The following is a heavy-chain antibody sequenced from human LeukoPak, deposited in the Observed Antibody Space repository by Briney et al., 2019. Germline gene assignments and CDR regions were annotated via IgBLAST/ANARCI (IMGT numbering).Heavy chain of an antibody. CDR2: IYTSGSA. CDR1: GGSINSGSYY. CDR3: ARFSPSAGSWYFDL. V-gene: IGHV4-61*02. J-gene: IGHJ2*01. D-gene: IGHD6-13*01. Sequence: SQTLSLTCTVSGGSINSGSYYWNWIRQPAGKGLEWIGRIYTSGSANYNPSLKSRVTISVDTSKNQFSLKVNSVTAADTAVYYCARFSPSAGSWYFDLWGRGTLVTVSS.